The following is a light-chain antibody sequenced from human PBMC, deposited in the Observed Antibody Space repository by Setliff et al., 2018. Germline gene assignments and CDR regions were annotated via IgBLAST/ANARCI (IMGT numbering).Light chain of an antibody. CDR1: SSNIGSNS. J-gene: IGLJ2*01. Sequence: VLTQPPSASGTPGQRVTISCSGSSSNIGSNSVNWYQLLPGTAPKVVIYRNYERPSGVPDRFSGSKSGTSASLAIRGLQSEDEADYYCAAWDDSLNGVVFGGGTK. V-gene: IGLV1-44*01. CDR2: RNY. CDR3: AAWDDSLNGVV.